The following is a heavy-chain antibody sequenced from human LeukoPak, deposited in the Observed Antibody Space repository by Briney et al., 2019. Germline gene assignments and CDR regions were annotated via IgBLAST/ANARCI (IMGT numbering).Heavy chain of an antibody. CDR2: IWYDGSNK. J-gene: IGHJ1*01. CDR1: GFTFSSYG. D-gene: IGHD6-6*01. V-gene: IGHV3-33*06. Sequence: PGGSLRLSCAASGFTFSSYGMHWVRQAPGKGLEWVAVIWYDGSNKYYADSVKGRFTISRDNSKNTLYLQMNSLRAEDTAVYYCAKRIEYSSSSDYFQHWGQGTLVTVSS. CDR3: AKRIEYSSSSDYFQH.